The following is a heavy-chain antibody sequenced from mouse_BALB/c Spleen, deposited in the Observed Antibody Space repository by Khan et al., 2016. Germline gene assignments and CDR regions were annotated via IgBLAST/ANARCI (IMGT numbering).Heavy chain of an antibody. CDR3: ASPYGNYAMDY. D-gene: IGHD2-1*01. CDR1: GYTFSSYW. V-gene: IGHV1-9*01. Sequence: QVQLQQSGAELMKPGASVKISCKATGYTFSSYWIEWVKQRPGHGLEWIGEILPGSGSTNYNENFKGEATFTADTSSNTAYMQLSSLTSEDSSVYFCASPYGNYAMDYWGQGTSVIVSS. CDR2: ILPGSGST. J-gene: IGHJ4*01.